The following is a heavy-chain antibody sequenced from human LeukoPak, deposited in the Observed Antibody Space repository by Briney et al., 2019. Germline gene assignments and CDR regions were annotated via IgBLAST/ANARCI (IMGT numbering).Heavy chain of an antibody. J-gene: IGHJ4*02. Sequence: GGSLRLSCAASGFTFSRHGMNWVRQAPGKGLEWISTISSSSSYIYYADSVKGRFIISRDNAKNSRFLQMNSLRAEDTAVYYCTVVPSTLSFCSGHYLEYWGQGTLVTVSS. V-gene: IGHV3-21*01. CDR2: ISSSSSYI. CDR1: GFTFSRHG. CDR3: TVVPSTLSFCSGHYLEY. D-gene: IGHD3-3*01.